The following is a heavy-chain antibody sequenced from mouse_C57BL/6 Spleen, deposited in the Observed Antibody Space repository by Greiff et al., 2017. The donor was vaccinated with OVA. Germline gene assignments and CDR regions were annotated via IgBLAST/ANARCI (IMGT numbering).Heavy chain of an antibody. J-gene: IGHJ2*01. CDR2: IDPSDSST. Sequence: QVQLQQPGAELVMPGASVKLSCKASGYTFTSYWMHWVKQRPGQGLEWIGEIDPSDSSTNYNQKFKGKSTLTVDKSSSTAYMQLSSLTSEDSAVYYCASHPSFDYWGQGTTLTVSS. CDR1: GYTFTSYW. V-gene: IGHV1-69*01. CDR3: ASHPSFDY.